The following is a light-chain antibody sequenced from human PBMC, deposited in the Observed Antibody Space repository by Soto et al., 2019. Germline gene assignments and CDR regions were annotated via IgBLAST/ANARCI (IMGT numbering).Light chain of an antibody. CDR2: DVT. Sequence: QSALTQPASVSGSPGQSITISCTGTSSDVGGYNDVSWYQQHPGKAPKLMIYDVTNRPSGVSNRFSGSTSGNTASLTITGLQADDEDDYYCTSSKVSSPHVIFGGGTKLTVL. CDR1: SSDVGGYND. V-gene: IGLV2-14*01. J-gene: IGLJ2*01. CDR3: TSSKVSSPHVI.